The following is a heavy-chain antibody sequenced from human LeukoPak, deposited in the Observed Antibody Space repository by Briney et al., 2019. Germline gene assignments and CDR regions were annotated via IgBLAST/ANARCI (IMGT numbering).Heavy chain of an antibody. D-gene: IGHD1-7*01. CDR1: GFIFSNYE. Sequence: LRHSCAACGFIFSNYEMTWVPQAPGKGPGWVSYISGSGNNKYYADSVTGRFPISRDKPKHAMYLQMHSLRAEDTAVYHCARTLAGTTSFHYGMDVWGQGTTVTVSS. J-gene: IGHJ6*02. CDR3: ARTLAGTTSFHYGMDV. V-gene: IGHV3-48*03. CDR2: ISGSGNNK.